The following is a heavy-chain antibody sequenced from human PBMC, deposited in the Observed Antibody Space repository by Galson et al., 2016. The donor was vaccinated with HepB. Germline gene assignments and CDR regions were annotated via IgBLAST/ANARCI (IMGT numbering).Heavy chain of an antibody. J-gene: IGHJ6*02. V-gene: IGHV3-13*04. Sequence: SLRLSCAASGFTFSHFDMHWVRQPTGKGLEWVAAIDTDGDTYYPGSVKGRFTISRENGRNALYLQMNSLRAGDTAVYYCARSSPDRSGWYYYYNGMDVWGQGTTVTVSS. CDR3: ARSSPDRSGWYYYYNGMDV. CDR1: GFTFSHFD. CDR2: IDTDGDT. D-gene: IGHD6-19*01.